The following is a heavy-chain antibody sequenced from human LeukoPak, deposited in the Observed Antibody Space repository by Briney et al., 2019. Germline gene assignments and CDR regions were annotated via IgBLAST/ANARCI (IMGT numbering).Heavy chain of an antibody. CDR2: IKQDGSEK. D-gene: IGHD6-19*01. J-gene: IGHJ4*02. CDR3: ARVQSAWYSSGWYRYFDY. CDR1: GFTFSSYW. V-gene: IGHV3-7*01. Sequence: GGSLRLSCAASGFTFSSYWMSWVRQAPGKGLEWVANIKQDGSEKYYVDSVKGRFTISRDNAKNSLYLQMNSLRAEDTAVYYCARVQSAWYSSGWYRYFDYGGQGTLVTVSS.